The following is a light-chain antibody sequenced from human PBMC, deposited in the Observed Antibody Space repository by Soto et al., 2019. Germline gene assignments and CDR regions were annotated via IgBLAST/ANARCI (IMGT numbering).Light chain of an antibody. J-gene: IGLJ1*01. CDR1: SSNIGAGYD. Sequence: QSVLTQRPTVSAAPGQRVTISCAGSSSNIGAGYDVHWYQQLPGTAPKLLIYGNSNRPSGVPDRFSGSKSGTSASLAITGLQAEDEADYYCQSYDSSLSGYVFGTGTKVTVL. CDR2: GNS. V-gene: IGLV1-40*01. CDR3: QSYDSSLSGYV.